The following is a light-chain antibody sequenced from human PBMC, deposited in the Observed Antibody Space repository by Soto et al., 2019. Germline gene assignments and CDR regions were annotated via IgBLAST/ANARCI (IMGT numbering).Light chain of an antibody. CDR2: GTS. J-gene: IGKJ1*01. CDR3: QQYGRSPWT. Sequence: EIVLTQSPGTLSLSPGERATLSCRASQSISSNYLAWYQQKPGQAPRLLIYGTSSRATVIPDRFSGSGSQTDFTLTISSLEPEDFAVYYCQQYGRSPWTFGQGTKVEIK. V-gene: IGKV3-20*01. CDR1: QSISSNY.